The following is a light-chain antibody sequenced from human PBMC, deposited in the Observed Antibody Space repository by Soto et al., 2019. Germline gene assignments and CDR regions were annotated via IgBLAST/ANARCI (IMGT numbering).Light chain of an antibody. Sequence: QSALTQPASVSGSPGQSITISCTGTSCDVGGYNYVSWYQQHPGKAPKLMIYEVSNRPSGVSNRFSGSKSGNTASLTISGLQAEDEADYYCSSYTSSIPYVFGTGTKVTVL. CDR1: SCDVGGYNY. V-gene: IGLV2-14*01. J-gene: IGLJ1*01. CDR2: EVS. CDR3: SSYTSSIPYV.